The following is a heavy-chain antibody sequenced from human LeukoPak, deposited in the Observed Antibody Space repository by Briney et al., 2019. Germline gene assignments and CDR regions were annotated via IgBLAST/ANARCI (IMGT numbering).Heavy chain of an antibody. J-gene: IGHJ6*03. D-gene: IGHD6-13*01. CDR2: IRYDGSNK. V-gene: IGHV3-30*02. CDR1: GFTFSSYG. CDR3: ARDRIEQQRTLGRSTNYYSYYYMDV. Sequence: GGSLRLSCAASGFTFSSYGMHWVRQAPGKGLEWVAFIRYDGSNKYYADSVKGRFTISRDNSKNTLYLQMNSLRAEDTAVYYCARDRIEQQRTLGRSTNYYSYYYMDVWGKGTTVTVSS.